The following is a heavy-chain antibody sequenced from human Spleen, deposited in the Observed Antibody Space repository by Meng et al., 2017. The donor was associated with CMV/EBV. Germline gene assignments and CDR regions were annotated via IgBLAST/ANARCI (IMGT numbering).Heavy chain of an antibody. Sequence: GSLRLSCTVSGDSIRSYYWNWIRQPPGKGLEWIGYIYYSGNTNYNPSFKSRVTISVDTSKNQFALKLNFVTAADTAVYYCARGSSTVLGAVILPDYWGQGTLVTVSS. D-gene: IGHD3-3*01. CDR1: GDSIRSYY. V-gene: IGHV4-59*01. CDR3: ARGSSTVLGAVILPDY. J-gene: IGHJ4*02. CDR2: IYYSGNT.